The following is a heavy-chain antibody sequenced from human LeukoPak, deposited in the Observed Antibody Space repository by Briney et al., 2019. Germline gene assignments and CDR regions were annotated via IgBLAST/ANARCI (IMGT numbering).Heavy chain of an antibody. V-gene: IGHV3-33*06. CDR1: GFTFSSYW. CDR3: AKLSEKATTIDY. D-gene: IGHD5-24*01. Sequence: PGGSLRLSCAASGFTFSSYWMHWVRLAPGKGLEWVAVIWYDGSNKDYTDAVKGRFTISRDNSKNTLYLQMNSLRAEDTAVYYCAKLSEKATTIDYWGQGTLVTVSS. J-gene: IGHJ4*02. CDR2: IWYDGSNK.